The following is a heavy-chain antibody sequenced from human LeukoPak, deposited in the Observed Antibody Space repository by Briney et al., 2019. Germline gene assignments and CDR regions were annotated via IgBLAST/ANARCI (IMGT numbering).Heavy chain of an antibody. CDR3: AREGAVPGIDP. J-gene: IGHJ5*02. CDR2: IYYSGST. CDR1: GGSISSSSYC. Sequence: SETLSLTCTVSGGSISSSSYCWGWIRQPPGKGLEWIGSIYYSGSTYYNPSLKSRVTISVDTSKNQFSLKLSSVTAADTAVYYCAREGAVPGIDPWGQGTLATVSS. V-gene: IGHV4-39*02. D-gene: IGHD3-16*01.